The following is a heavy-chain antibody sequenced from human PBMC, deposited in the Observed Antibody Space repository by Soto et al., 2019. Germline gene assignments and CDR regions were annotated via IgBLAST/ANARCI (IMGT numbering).Heavy chain of an antibody. J-gene: IGHJ6*02. Sequence: SETLSLTCTVSGGSISSYYWSWIRQPPGKGLEWIGYIYYSGSTNYNPSLKSRVTISVDTSKNQFSLKLSSVTAADTAVYYCARAPTVTTTHHYYYYGMDVWGQGTTVTVSS. CDR2: IYYSGST. D-gene: IGHD4-17*01. CDR3: ARAPTVTTTHHYYYYGMDV. CDR1: GGSISSYY. V-gene: IGHV4-59*12.